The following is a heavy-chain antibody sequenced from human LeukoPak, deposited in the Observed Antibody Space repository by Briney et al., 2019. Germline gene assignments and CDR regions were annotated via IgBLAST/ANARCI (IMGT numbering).Heavy chain of an antibody. CDR3: ARYPVAGKNTARFHDRYYYYYGMDV. D-gene: IGHD6-19*01. J-gene: IGHJ6*02. CDR2: INPSGGST. V-gene: IGHV1-46*01. CDR1: GYTFTSYY. Sequence: ASVKVSCKASGYTFTSYYMHWVRQAPGQGPEWMGIINPSGGSTSYAQKFQGRVTMTRDTSTSTAYMELSSLRSEDTAVYYCARYPVAGKNTARFHDRYYYYYGMDVWGQGTTVTVSS.